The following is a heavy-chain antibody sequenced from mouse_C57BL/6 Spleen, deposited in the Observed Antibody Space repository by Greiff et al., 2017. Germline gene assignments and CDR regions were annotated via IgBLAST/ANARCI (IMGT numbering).Heavy chain of an antibody. CDR2: IDPEDGDT. D-gene: IGHD2-1*01. J-gene: IGHJ4*01. CDR3: ARGGIYYGNFFYAMDY. Sequence: VQLQQSGAELVKPGASVKLSCTASGFNFKDYYMHWVKQRTEQGLEWIGRIDPEDGDTKYAPKFQGKATITADTSSNTAYLQLSSLTSEDTAVYYCARGGIYYGNFFYAMDYWGQGTSVTVSS. V-gene: IGHV14-2*01. CDR1: GFNFKDYY.